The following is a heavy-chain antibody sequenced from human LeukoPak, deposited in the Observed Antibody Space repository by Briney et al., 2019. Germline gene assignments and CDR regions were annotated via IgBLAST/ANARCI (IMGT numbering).Heavy chain of an antibody. CDR2: IKSKTDGGTT. D-gene: IGHD3-10*01. Sequence: PGGSLRLSCAASGFTFSNAWMSWVRQAPGKGLEWVCRIKSKTDGGTTDYAAPVKGRFTISRDDSKNTLYLQMNSLKTEDTAVYYCTTENVLLWFGELLWGQGTLVTVSS. J-gene: IGHJ4*02. V-gene: IGHV3-15*01. CDR3: TTENVLLWFGELL. CDR1: GFTFSNAW.